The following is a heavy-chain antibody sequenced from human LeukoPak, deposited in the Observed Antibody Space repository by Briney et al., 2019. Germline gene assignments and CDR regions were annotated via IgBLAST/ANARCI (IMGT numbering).Heavy chain of an antibody. V-gene: IGHV3-53*01. CDR3: ARGGSYLSAFDI. CDR2: IYSGAST. J-gene: IGHJ3*02. D-gene: IGHD1-26*01. Sequence: GGSLRLSCAASGFTVSSNYMSWVRQAPGKGLEWVSIIYSGASTFYPDSVKGLFTISRDNSNNTLYLQMNSLRAEDTAVYYCARGGSYLSAFDIWGQGTMVTVSS. CDR1: GFTVSSNY.